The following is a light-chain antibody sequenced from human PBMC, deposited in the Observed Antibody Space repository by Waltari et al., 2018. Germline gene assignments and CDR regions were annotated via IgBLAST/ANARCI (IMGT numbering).Light chain of an antibody. CDR1: QDISTW. Sequence: IQLTQSPSTLSASVGDRVIITCRASQDISTWLSWFQQKPGKAPKLLIYQASTLQSGVPSRFSGSKSGTEFTLTISSLQPDDFATYYCQQCKNSRTFGHGTRVEVK. CDR3: QQCKNSRT. J-gene: IGKJ1*01. CDR2: QAS. V-gene: IGKV1-5*03.